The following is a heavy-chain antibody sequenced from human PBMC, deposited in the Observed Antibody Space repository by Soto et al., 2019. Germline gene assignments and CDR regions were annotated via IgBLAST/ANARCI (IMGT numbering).Heavy chain of an antibody. CDR3: ARQGYNYGSGNYFDY. J-gene: IGHJ4*02. CDR2: IYYSGST. V-gene: IGHV4-39*01. Sequence: SETLSLTCTVSGGSISSSSYYWGWIRQPLGKGLEWIGSIYYSGSTYYNPSLKSRVTISVDTSKNQFSLKLSSVTAADTALYYCARQGYNYGSGNYFDYWGQGTLVTVSS. CDR1: GGSISSSSYY. D-gene: IGHD3-10*01.